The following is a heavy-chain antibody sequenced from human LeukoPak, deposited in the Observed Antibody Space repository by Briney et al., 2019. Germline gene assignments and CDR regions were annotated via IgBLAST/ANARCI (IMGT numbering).Heavy chain of an antibody. J-gene: IGHJ4*02. CDR3: AKGSSGEWEPLLDY. D-gene: IGHD1-26*01. V-gene: IGHV3-30*18. Sequence: AGGSLRLSCAASGFTFSSYGMHWVRQAPGKGLEWVAVISYDGRNKYYADSVKGRFTISRDNSKNTLYLQMNSLRAEDTAVYYCAKGSSGEWEPLLDYWGQGTLVTVSS. CDR2: ISYDGRNK. CDR1: GFTFSSYG.